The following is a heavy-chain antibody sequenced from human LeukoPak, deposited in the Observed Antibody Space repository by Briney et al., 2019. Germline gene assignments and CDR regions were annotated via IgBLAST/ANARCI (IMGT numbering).Heavy chain of an antibody. V-gene: IGHV1-2*02. CDR3: ARDILGVAVALDWFDY. CDR2: INPNSGGT. D-gene: IGHD6-19*01. CDR1: GYTFTGYY. Sequence: ASVKVSWKASGYTFTGYYMHWVRQAPGQGLEWMGWINPNSGGTNYAQKFQGRVTMTRDTSISTAYMELSRLRSDDTAVYYCARDILGVAVALDWFDYWGQGTLVTVSS. J-gene: IGHJ4*02.